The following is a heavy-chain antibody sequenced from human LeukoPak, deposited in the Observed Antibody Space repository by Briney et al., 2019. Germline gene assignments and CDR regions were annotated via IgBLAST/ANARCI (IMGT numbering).Heavy chain of an antibody. CDR3: ARGDEWELAIYF. J-gene: IGHJ4*02. CDR2: IKPNSGDT. D-gene: IGHD1-26*01. V-gene: IGHV1-2*02. Sequence: ASVKVSCKPSGYPFSGHYINWVRHAPGQGLEWKGWIKPNSGDTNYAQKVQGRLTMTRDTTISTVYMELNRLTSDDTAVYYCARGDEWELAIYFWGQGTLITVSS. CDR1: GYPFSGHY.